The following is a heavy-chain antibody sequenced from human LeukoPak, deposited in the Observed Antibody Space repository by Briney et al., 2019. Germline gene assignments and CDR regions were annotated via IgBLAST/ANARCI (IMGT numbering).Heavy chain of an antibody. CDR2: IIPIFGTA. D-gene: IGHD3-22*01. CDR3: ARDLYDSSALVFQH. Sequence: SVKVSCKASGGTFSSYAISWARQAPGQGLEWMGGIIPIFGTANYAQKFQGRVTITADESTSTAYMELSSLRSEDTAVYYCARDLYDSSALVFQHWGQGALVTVSS. J-gene: IGHJ1*01. V-gene: IGHV1-69*01. CDR1: GGTFSSYA.